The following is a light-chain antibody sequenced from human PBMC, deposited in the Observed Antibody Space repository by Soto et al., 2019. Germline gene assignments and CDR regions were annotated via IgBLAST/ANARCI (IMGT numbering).Light chain of an antibody. J-gene: IGKJ5*01. CDR3: QQLFDSPIT. CDR1: QSISSW. V-gene: IGKV1-5*01. CDR2: AAS. Sequence: QMTQSPSTLSASLGDRVTITWTASQSISSWLAWYQQKTGKAPKLLIYAASTLESGVPSRFSATVSGTEFSLTITSLQTEDFATYYCQQLFDSPITFGQGTRLEIK.